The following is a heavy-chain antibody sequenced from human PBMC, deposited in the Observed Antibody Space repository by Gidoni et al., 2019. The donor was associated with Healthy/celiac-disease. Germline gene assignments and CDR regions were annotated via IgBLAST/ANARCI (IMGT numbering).Heavy chain of an antibody. CDR3: AKFGKLYWFDP. V-gene: IGHV4-39*01. CDR1: GGSISSSSYY. J-gene: IGHJ5*02. Sequence: QLQLQESGPGLVKPSETLSLTCTVSGGSISSSSYYWGWIRQPPGKGLEWIGSIYYSGSTYYNPSLKSRVTISVDTSKNQFSLKLSSVTAADTAVYYCAKFGKLYWFDPWGQGTLVTVSS. CDR2: IYYSGST. D-gene: IGHD3-16*01.